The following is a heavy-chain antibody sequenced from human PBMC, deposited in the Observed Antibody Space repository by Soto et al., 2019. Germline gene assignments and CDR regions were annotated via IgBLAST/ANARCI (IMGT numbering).Heavy chain of an antibody. J-gene: IGHJ6*02. Sequence: SETLSLTCTVSGGSISSSSYYWGWIRQPPGKGLEWIGSIYYSGSTDYNPSLKSRVTISVDTSKNQFSLKLSSVTAADTAVYYCARRLYYDSSGFEGGGMDVWGQGTTVTVSS. CDR2: IYYSGST. CDR1: GGSISSSSYY. D-gene: IGHD3-22*01. CDR3: ARRLYYDSSGFEGGGMDV. V-gene: IGHV4-39*01.